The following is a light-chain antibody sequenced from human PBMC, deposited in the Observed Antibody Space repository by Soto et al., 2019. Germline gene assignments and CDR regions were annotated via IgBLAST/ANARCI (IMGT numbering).Light chain of an antibody. CDR1: QCISRW. V-gene: IGKV1-5*01. Sequence: DIQMTQSPSTLSASVGDRVTITCRASQCISRWLAWYQQKPGKAPKLLIYDASSLESGVPSRFSGSGSGTEFTLTISSLQPDDFATYHCQQYNSWSGVTFGGGTKVEIK. J-gene: IGKJ4*01. CDR3: QQYNSWSGVT. CDR2: DAS.